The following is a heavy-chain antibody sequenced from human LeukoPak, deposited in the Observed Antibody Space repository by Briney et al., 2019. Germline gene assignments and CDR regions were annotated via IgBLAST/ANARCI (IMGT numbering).Heavy chain of an antibody. J-gene: IGHJ6*03. CDR3: ARDAGRGYYGSGRYMDV. D-gene: IGHD3-10*01. Sequence: GASVKVSCKASGYTFTSYDINWVRQATGQGLEWMGWMNPNSGNTGYAQKFQGRVTMTRNTSISTAYMELSSLRSEDTAVYYCARDAGRGYYGSGRYMDVWGKGTTVTISS. CDR1: GYTFTSYD. V-gene: IGHV1-8*01. CDR2: MNPNSGNT.